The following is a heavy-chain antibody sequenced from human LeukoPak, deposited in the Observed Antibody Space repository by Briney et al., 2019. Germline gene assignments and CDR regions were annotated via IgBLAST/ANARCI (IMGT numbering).Heavy chain of an antibody. CDR3: ARDKNGPET. J-gene: IGHJ4*02. D-gene: IGHD1-14*01. Sequence: GGSLRLSCAASGFTFSSYGMHWARQAPGKGLEWVAVISYDGSNKYYADSVKGRFTISRDNSKNTLYLQMNSLRAEDTAVYYCARDKNGPETWGQGTLVTVSS. V-gene: IGHV3-30*03. CDR1: GFTFSSYG. CDR2: ISYDGSNK.